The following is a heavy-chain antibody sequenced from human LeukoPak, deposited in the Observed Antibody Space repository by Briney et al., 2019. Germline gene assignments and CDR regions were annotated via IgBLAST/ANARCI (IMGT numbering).Heavy chain of an antibody. CDR1: GFTFSSYA. CDR3: AKCPPVYGAEYYFDY. CDR2: ISGSGGST. Sequence: GGSLRLSCAASGFTFSSYAMSWVRQAPGKGLEWVSAISGSGGSTYYADSVKGRFTISRDNSKNTLYLQMNSLRAEDTAVYYRAKCPPVYGAEYYFDYWGQGTLVTVSS. J-gene: IGHJ4*02. V-gene: IGHV3-23*01. D-gene: IGHD4-17*01.